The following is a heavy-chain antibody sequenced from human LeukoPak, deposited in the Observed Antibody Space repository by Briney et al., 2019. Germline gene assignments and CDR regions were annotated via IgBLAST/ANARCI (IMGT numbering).Heavy chain of an antibody. D-gene: IGHD1-1*01. Sequence: SVKVSCKASGYTFTAYYLHWVRQAPGQGLEWMGWINPNSGGTNYAQKFQGWVTMTRDTSISTAYMEVSRLRSDDTAVYYCARENGSPLGYAFDIWGQGTMVTVSS. CDR1: GYTFTAYY. J-gene: IGHJ3*02. CDR2: INPNSGGT. V-gene: IGHV1-2*04. CDR3: ARENGSPLGYAFDI.